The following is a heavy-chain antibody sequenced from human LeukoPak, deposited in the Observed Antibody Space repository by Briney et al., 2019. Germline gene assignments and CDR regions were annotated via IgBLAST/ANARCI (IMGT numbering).Heavy chain of an antibody. CDR3: ARVPLPRYSGYDYLDY. CDR2: IYYSGST. J-gene: IGHJ4*02. V-gene: IGHV4-39*07. Sequence: SETLSLTCTVSGGSISSSSYYWGWIRQPPGKGLEWIGSIYYSGSTYYNPSLKSRVTISVDTSKNQFSLKLSSVTAADTAVYYCARVPLPRYSGYDYLDYWGQGTLVTVSS. CDR1: GGSISSSSYY. D-gene: IGHD5-12*01.